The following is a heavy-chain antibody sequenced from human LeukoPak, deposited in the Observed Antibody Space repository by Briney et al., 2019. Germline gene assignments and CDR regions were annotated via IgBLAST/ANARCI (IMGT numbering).Heavy chain of an antibody. V-gene: IGHV4-4*07. CDR3: ARTTVTTLYFDL. CDR1: GGSISSYY. J-gene: IGHJ2*01. Sequence: SETLSLTCTVSGGSISSYYWSWIRQPAGKGLEWIGRIYTSGSTNYNPSLKGRVTMSVDTSKNQFSLKLSSVTAADTAVYYCARTTVTTLYFDLWGRGTLVTVSS. D-gene: IGHD4-11*01. CDR2: IYTSGST.